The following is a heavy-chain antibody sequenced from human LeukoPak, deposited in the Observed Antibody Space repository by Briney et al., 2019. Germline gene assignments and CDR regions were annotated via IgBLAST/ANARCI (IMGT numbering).Heavy chain of an antibody. J-gene: IGHJ4*02. CDR2: IYSSGST. D-gene: IGHD6-19*01. CDR3: ARESISVGDY. CDR1: GGSISSYY. Sequence: PSETLSLTCTVSGGSISSYYWSWIRQPAGKGREWTGRIYSSGSTKFSPSLKSRVTMSVDTSKNPVSLNLSSVTAADTAVYYCARESISVGDYWGQGALVTVSS. V-gene: IGHV4-4*07.